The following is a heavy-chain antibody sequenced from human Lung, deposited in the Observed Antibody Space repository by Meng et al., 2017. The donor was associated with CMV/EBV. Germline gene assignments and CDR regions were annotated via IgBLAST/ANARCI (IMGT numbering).Heavy chain of an antibody. CDR1: GFTFTTYD. J-gene: IGHJ4*02. Sequence: GESXKISCTASGFTFTTYDFHWVRQPTGKGLEWVSSIGTVGDTYSIGSVKGRFIISRADAKNSVYLQMNGLRDGDTGLYYCARARSPTHFDYWGQGALVTVSS. CDR2: IGTVGDT. CDR3: ARARSPTHFDY. V-gene: IGHV3-13*01.